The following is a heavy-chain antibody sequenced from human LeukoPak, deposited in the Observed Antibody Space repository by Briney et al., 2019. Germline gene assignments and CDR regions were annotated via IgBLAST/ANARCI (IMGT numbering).Heavy chain of an antibody. CDR2: ISWNSGSI. V-gene: IGHV3-9*01. J-gene: IGHJ4*02. D-gene: IGHD6-6*01. Sequence: PGGSLRLSCAASGFTFDDYAMHWVRQVPGKGLEWVSGISWNSGSIGYVDSVKGRFTISRDNSKNTLYLQMNSLRAEDTAVYYCARDDEQLDYYFDYWGQGTLVTVSS. CDR1: GFTFDDYA. CDR3: ARDDEQLDYYFDY.